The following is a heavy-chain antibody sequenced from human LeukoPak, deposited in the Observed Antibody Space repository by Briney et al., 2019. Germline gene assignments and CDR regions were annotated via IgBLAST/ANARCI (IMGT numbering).Heavy chain of an antibody. V-gene: IGHV4-4*07. D-gene: IGHD1-20*01. CDR1: GGSISSYY. Sequence: SSETLALTCTVSGGSISSYYWSWIRQPAGKGLEWIGRIYTSGSTNYNPSLKSRVTMSVDTSKNQFSLKLSSVTAADTAVYYCARGGYNWNPGWFDPWGQGTLVTVSS. J-gene: IGHJ5*02. CDR3: ARGGYNWNPGWFDP. CDR2: IYTSGST.